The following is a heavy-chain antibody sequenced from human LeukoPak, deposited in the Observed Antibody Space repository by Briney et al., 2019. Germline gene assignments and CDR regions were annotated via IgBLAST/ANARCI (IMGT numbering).Heavy chain of an antibody. Sequence: PSETLSLTCAVYGGSFSGYYWSWIRQPPGKGLEWIGEINHSGSTNYNPSLKSRVTISVDTSKNQFSLKLSSATAADTAVYYCARGEGYCSSTSCYTWGPYYFDYWCQGTLVTVSS. CDR2: INHSGST. D-gene: IGHD2-2*02. J-gene: IGHJ4*02. CDR1: GGSFSGYY. V-gene: IGHV4-34*01. CDR3: ARGEGYCSSTSCYTWGPYYFDY.